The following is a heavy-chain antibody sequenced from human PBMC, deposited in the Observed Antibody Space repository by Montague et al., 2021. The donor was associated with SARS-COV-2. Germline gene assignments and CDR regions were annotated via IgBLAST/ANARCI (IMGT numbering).Heavy chain of an antibody. CDR1: GGSISSYY. CDR3: ARFPTSYYYDSKAAPATPDAFDI. J-gene: IGHJ3*02. Sequence: ETLSLTCTVSGGSISSYYWSWIRQPPGKGLEWIGYIYYSGSTNYNPSLKSRVTISVDTSKNQFSLKLSSVTAADTAVYYCARFPTSYYYDSKAAPATPDAFDIWGQGTMVTVSS. V-gene: IGHV4-59*01. D-gene: IGHD3-22*01. CDR2: IYYSGST.